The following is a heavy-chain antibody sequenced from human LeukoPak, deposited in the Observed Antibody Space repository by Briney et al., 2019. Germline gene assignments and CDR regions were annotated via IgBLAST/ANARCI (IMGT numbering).Heavy chain of an antibody. J-gene: IGHJ4*02. CDR1: GFTFSSYA. CDR2: ISGSGGST. D-gene: IGHD6-13*01. Sequence: GGSLRLSCAASGFTFSSYAMSWVRQAPGKGLEWVSAISGSGGSTYYADSVKGRFTISRDNSKNTLYLQMNSLRAEDTAVYYCATRRAPYSSSWYDYWGQGTLVTVSS. CDR3: ATRRAPYSSSWYDY. V-gene: IGHV3-23*01.